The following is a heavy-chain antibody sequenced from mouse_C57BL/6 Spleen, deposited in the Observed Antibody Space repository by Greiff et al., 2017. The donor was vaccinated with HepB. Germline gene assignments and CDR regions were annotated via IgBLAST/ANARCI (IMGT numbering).Heavy chain of an antibody. V-gene: IGHV1-54*01. CDR1: GYAFTNYL. J-gene: IGHJ4*01. Sequence: VQLQQSGAELVRPGTSVKVSCKASGYAFTNYLIEWVKQRPGQGLEWIGVINPGSGGTNYNEKFKGKATLTADKSSSTAYMQLSSLTSEDSAVYFCAREGYDYDLYAMDYWGQGTSVTVSS. CDR3: AREGYDYDLYAMDY. CDR2: INPGSGGT. D-gene: IGHD2-4*01.